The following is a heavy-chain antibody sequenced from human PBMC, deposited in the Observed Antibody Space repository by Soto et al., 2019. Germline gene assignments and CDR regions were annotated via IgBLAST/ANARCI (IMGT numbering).Heavy chain of an antibody. Sequence: QITLKESGPTLVKPTQTLTLTCTFSGFSLSTRGVGVGWIRQPPGKALEWLALIYWDHDKRYSPSLKSRLTITKDTSKNQVVLTMTNMDPVDTATYYCARDSSGWLGFDYWGQGTLVTVSS. CDR2: IYWDHDK. V-gene: IGHV2-5*02. D-gene: IGHD6-19*01. CDR1: GFSLSTRGVG. J-gene: IGHJ4*02. CDR3: ARDSSGWLGFDY.